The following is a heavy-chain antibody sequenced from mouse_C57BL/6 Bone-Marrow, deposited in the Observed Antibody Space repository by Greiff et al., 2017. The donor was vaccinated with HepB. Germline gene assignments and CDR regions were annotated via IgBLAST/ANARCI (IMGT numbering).Heavy chain of an antibody. CDR2: IYPGSGST. J-gene: IGHJ3*01. D-gene: IGHD4-1*01. V-gene: IGHV1-55*01. Sequence: QVHVKQSGAELVKPGASVKMSCKASGYTFTSYWITWVKQRPGQGLEWIGDIYPGSGSTNYNEKFKSKATLTVDTSSSTAYMQLSSLTSEDSAVYYCARGTGTWFAYWGQGTLVTVSA. CDR1: GYTFTSYW. CDR3: ARGTGTWFAY.